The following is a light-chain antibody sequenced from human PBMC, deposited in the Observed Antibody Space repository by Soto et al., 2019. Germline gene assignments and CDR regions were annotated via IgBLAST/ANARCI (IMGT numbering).Light chain of an antibody. CDR2: GAF. CDR1: QSVTSTF. V-gene: IGKV3-20*01. CDR3: QQYDNSRLS. J-gene: IGKJ4*01. Sequence: EIVLTQSPGTLSLSPGETATLSCRASQSVTSTFLTWYQQKPGQAPRLLIYGAFTRAAGIPDRFSGSGSGTDLTLTISRLEPEDFALYFWQQYDNSRLSFGGGTKVEIK.